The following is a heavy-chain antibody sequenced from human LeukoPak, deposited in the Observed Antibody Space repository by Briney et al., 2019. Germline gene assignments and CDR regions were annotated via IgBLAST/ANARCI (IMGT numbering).Heavy chain of an antibody. CDR1: GYTFTSYD. D-gene: IGHD6-13*01. CDR2: MNPNRGNT. V-gene: IGHV1-8*01. J-gene: IGHJ3*02. Sequence: ASVKVSCKASGYTFTSYDINWVGQATGQGREWMGWMNPNRGNTGYAQKFQGRVTMTRNTSISTAYMELSSLRSEDTAVYYCARMVMEQQLVRAFDIWGQGTMVTVSS. CDR3: ARMVMEQQLVRAFDI.